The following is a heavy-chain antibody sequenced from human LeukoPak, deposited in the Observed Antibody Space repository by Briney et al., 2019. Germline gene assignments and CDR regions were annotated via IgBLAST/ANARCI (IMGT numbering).Heavy chain of an antibody. CDR3: VREWYGIDY. CDR2: INNDGSST. Sequence: GRSLRLSCAASGFTFSSYWMHWVRQAPGKGLVWVSHINNDGSSTNYADSVKGRFTIYRDNAKSTLYLQMNSLRAEDTAVYYWVREWYGIDYWGQGTLVTVSS. CDR1: GFTFSSYW. V-gene: IGHV3-74*01. D-gene: IGHD3-10*01. J-gene: IGHJ4*02.